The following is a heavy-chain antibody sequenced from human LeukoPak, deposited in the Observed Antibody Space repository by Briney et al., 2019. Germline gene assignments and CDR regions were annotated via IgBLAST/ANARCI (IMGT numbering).Heavy chain of an antibody. V-gene: IGHV3-11*05. CDR3: ARDSPATYCGGDCYLGYYFDY. CDR1: VFTFSDYY. CDR2: IRSSSSYT. J-gene: IGHJ4*02. D-gene: IGHD2-21*02. Sequence: GGSLRLFCAASVFTFSDYYMSWIRQSPGEGLEGVSYIRSSSSYTNYADSVQGRFTISRDNAKNSLYLQMNSLRAEDTAVYYCARDSPATYCGGDCYLGYYFDYWGQGTLVTVSS.